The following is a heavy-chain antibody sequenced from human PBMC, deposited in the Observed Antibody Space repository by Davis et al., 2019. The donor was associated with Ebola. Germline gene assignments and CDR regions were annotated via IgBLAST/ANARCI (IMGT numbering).Heavy chain of an antibody. V-gene: IGHV3-21*01. J-gene: IGHJ4*02. Sequence: GGSLRLSCAASGFTFSSYSMNWVRQALGKGLEWVSSISSSSSYIYYADSVKGRFTISRDNAKNSLYLQMNSLRAEDTAVYYCARDGDIVVVPDWYYFDYWGQGTLVTVSS. D-gene: IGHD2-2*01. CDR1: GFTFSSYS. CDR2: ISSSSSYI. CDR3: ARDGDIVVVPDWYYFDY.